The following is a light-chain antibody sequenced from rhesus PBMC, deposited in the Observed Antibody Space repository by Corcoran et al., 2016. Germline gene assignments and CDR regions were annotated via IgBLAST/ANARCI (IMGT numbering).Light chain of an antibody. CDR2: AAS. J-gene: IGKJ2*01. CDR3: QHYYDNPYS. Sequence: DIQMTQSPSALSASVGDRVTISCRASQNIYSNLAWYQQKPGKAPKLLIYAASSLQTGIPSRVSGIGSGTEFTLTISSLQPEDSAAYYCQHYYDNPYSFGQGTKVEIK. V-gene: IGKV1S12*01. CDR1: QNIYSN.